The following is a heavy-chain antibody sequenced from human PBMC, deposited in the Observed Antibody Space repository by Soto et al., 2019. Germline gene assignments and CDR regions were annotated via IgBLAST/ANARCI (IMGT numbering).Heavy chain of an antibody. D-gene: IGHD3-10*01. V-gene: IGHV3-15*07. Sequence: GGSLRLSCAASGFTFSNAWTNWVRQAPGKGLEWVGRIKSKTDGGTTDYAAPVKGRFTISRDDSKNTLYLQMNSLKTEDTAVYYCTTDYGVLYYYYGMDVWGQGTTVTVSS. CDR2: IKSKTDGGTT. CDR1: GFTFSNAW. J-gene: IGHJ6*02. CDR3: TTDYGVLYYYYGMDV.